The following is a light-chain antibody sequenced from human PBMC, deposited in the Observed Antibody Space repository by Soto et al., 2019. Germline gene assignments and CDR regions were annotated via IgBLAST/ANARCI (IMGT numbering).Light chain of an antibody. CDR2: AAS. V-gene: IGKV3-20*01. J-gene: IGKJ3*01. CDR3: QQYGGSPCN. CDR1: QSVSVNS. Sequence: EIVLTQSPCTLSLSPGERATLCCRAMQSVSVNSLAGYQQKGGQAPRLLIYAASTRATGVPDRLSGTGSGTDFALTISRLETDDSAVYYCQQYGGSPCNFGPGTKVDIK.